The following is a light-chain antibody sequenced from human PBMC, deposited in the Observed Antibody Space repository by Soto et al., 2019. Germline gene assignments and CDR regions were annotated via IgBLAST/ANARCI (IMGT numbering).Light chain of an antibody. CDR3: ISYIPSTTTHWV. V-gene: IGLV1-40*01. Sequence: QSALTQPPSVSGAPGQRVTISCTGSSSNIGATYDVHWYQQLPGTAPKLLIYANTNRPSGVPDRFSGSKSGTSASLAITGLQAEDEADYYCISYIPSTTTHWVFGGGTKLTVL. CDR2: ANT. J-gene: IGLJ3*02. CDR1: SSNIGATYD.